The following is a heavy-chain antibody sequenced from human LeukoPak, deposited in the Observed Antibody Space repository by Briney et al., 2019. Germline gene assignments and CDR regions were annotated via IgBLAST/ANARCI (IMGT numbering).Heavy chain of an antibody. CDR3: ARLNWDDGEVSGFDQ. D-gene: IGHD1-26*01. V-gene: IGHV3-7*01. J-gene: IGHJ5*02. CDR2: IKQDATEI. Sequence: GGSLRLSCAASGFSFRNSWMSWVRQAPGKGLEWVANIKQDATEIYYADSVKGRLTISRDNARKSLFLQMNILRVEDTALYYCARLNWDDGEVSGFDQWGQGTLVTVSS. CDR1: GFSFRNSW.